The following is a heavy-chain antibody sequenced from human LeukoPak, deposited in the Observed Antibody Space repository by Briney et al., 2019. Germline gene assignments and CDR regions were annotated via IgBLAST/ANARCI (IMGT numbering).Heavy chain of an antibody. CDR3: ESDDY. CDR1: GLTFSSYA. Sequence: PGGSLRLSCAASGLTFSSYAVSWVRQAPVMGLEWVSTISGSGGSTYYADSVKGRFTISRDNSKNTLYLQMNSLRAEDTAVYYCESDDYWGQGTLVTVSS. CDR2: ISGSGGST. J-gene: IGHJ4*02. V-gene: IGHV3-23*01.